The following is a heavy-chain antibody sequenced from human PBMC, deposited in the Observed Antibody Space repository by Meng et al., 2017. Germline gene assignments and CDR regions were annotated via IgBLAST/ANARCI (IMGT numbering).Heavy chain of an antibody. J-gene: IGHJ4*02. CDR1: GYTFTGYH. D-gene: IGHD5-12*01. CDR3: ARDSATGDF. Sequence: GQVVQSGGEVNKPGASVKVSCKASGYTFTGYHMHWVRQAPGQGLEWMGRINPNGGGTNYAQKFQGRVTMTRDTSISTAYMELSRLISDDTAVYYCARDSATGDFWGQGTLVTVSS. CDR2: INPNGGGT. V-gene: IGHV1-2*06.